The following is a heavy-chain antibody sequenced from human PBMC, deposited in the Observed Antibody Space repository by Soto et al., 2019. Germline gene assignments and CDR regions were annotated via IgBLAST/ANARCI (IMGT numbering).Heavy chain of an antibody. CDR3: SRLSHLGTPFDY. D-gene: IGHD1-1*01. V-gene: IGHV4-39*01. CDR1: GGSISSSSYY. CDR2: IYYSGST. Sequence: LETLSLTCTVSGGSISSSSYYWGWIRQPPGKGLEWIGSIYYSGSTYYNPSLKSRVTISVDTSKNQFSLKLSSVTAADTAVYYCSRLSHLGTPFDYWGQGTLVTVSS. J-gene: IGHJ4*02.